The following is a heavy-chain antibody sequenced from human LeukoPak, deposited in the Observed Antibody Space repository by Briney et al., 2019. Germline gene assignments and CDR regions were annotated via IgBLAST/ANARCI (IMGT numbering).Heavy chain of an antibody. Sequence: GTLRFSCAVYGFTFRTSRMNWVRQAPGQGLEWVSNISGGSSTIHYADSVKGRFTISRDNDKKSLYLQLNSLRNEDTAVYYCARDYGYSSSFDYWGQGTLVSVSS. V-gene: IGHV3-48*02. D-gene: IGHD6-13*01. CDR1: GFTFRTSR. J-gene: IGHJ4*02. CDR3: ARDYGYSSSFDY. CDR2: ISGGSSTI.